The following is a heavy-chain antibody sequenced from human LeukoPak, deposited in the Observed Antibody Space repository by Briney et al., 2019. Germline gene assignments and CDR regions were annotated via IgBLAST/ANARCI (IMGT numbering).Heavy chain of an antibody. D-gene: IGHD3-3*01. CDR2: IYFSGST. CDR3: ARSYDTNFDY. CDR1: GGSFRGYY. Sequence: SETLSLTCGVYGGSFRGYYWSWIRQPPGKGLEWIGYIYFSGSTSYNPSLKSRVTISVDRSKNQFSLKLSSVAAADTAVYYCARSYDTNFDYWGQGTLVTVSS. J-gene: IGHJ4*02. V-gene: IGHV4-59*01.